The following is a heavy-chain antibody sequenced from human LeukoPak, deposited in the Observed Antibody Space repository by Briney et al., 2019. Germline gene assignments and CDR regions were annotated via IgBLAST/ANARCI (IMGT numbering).Heavy chain of an antibody. CDR2: ISSRTGDA. D-gene: IGHD5-18*01. Sequence: GGSLRLSCAASGFTLSTYDMSWVRQAPGRGLEWVSVISSRTGDAYYADSVKGRFTMSRDTSKNTLYLQMNSLRAEDTAFYYRAKRNGDRALDYWGQGTLVTVS. CDR1: GFTLSTYD. J-gene: IGHJ4*02. V-gene: IGHV3-23*01. CDR3: AKRNGDRALDY.